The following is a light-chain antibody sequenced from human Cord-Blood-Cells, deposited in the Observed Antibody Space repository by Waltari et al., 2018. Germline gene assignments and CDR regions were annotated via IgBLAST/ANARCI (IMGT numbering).Light chain of an antibody. J-gene: IGLJ3*02. CDR3: CSYAGSSTWV. Sequence: QSALTQPASVSGSPGQSITISCTGTSSDVGSYNLVSWYQQHPGKAPKLMSYECSKRPSGVSNRFSGSKSGNTASLTISGLQADDEADYYCCSYAGSSTWVFGGGTKLTVL. CDR1: SSDVGSYNL. V-gene: IGLV2-23*01. CDR2: ECS.